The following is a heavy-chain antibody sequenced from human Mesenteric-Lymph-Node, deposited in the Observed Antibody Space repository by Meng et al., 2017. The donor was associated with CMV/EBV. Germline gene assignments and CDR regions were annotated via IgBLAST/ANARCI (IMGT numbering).Heavy chain of an antibody. V-gene: IGHV4-59*01. D-gene: IGHD3-22*01. Sequence: TCTVSGGSISSYCWSWIRQPPGKGMEWIGYIEYSGTNYNPSLKSRVTISEDTSKNQFSLKLTSVTAADTAVYYCARGIGVMENYFDYWGQGILVTVSS. CDR3: ARGIGVMENYFDY. CDR1: GGSISSYC. J-gene: IGHJ4*02. CDR2: IEYSGT.